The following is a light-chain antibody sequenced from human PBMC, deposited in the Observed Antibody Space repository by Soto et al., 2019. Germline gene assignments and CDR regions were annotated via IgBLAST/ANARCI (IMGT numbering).Light chain of an antibody. V-gene: IGKV1-5*03. Sequence: DIQMTQSPSSLSASVGDRVTITCRASQSISSYLNWYQQKPGKAPKLLIYKASSLESGVPSRFSGSGSGTEFTLTISSLQPDDFATYYCQQYNSYSRTFGQGTRLEI. CDR1: QSISSY. CDR2: KAS. J-gene: IGKJ5*01. CDR3: QQYNSYSRT.